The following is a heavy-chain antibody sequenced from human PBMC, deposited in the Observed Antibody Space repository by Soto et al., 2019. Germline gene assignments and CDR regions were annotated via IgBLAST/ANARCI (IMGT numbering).Heavy chain of an antibody. Sequence: SETLSLTCAVSGGSISSGGYSWSWIRQPPGKGLERIGYIYHSGSTYYSPSLKSRVTISVDRSKNQFSLKLSSVTAADTAVYYCARDLGGPRDNWFDPWGQGTLVTVSS. CDR1: GGSISSGGYS. D-gene: IGHD3-10*01. CDR3: ARDLGGPRDNWFDP. J-gene: IGHJ5*02. CDR2: IYHSGST. V-gene: IGHV4-30-2*01.